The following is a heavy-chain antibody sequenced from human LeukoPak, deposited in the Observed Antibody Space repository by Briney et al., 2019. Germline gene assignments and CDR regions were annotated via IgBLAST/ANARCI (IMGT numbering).Heavy chain of an antibody. D-gene: IGHD2-2*01. V-gene: IGHV4-30-4*08. Sequence: SETLSLTCTVSGGSISSGDYYWSWTRQPPGKGLKWIGYIYYSGSTYYNPSLKSRVTISVDTSKNQFSLKLSSVTAADTAVYYCARYPYCSSTSCYYFDYWGQGTLVTVSS. CDR3: ARYPYCSSTSCYYFDY. CDR2: IYYSGST. J-gene: IGHJ4*02. CDR1: GGSISSGDYY.